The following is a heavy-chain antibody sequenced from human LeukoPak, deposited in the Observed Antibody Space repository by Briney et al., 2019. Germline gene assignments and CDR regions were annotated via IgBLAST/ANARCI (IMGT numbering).Heavy chain of an antibody. CDR2: INNDGKST. CDR1: GFTFSSYW. CDR3: ARAADSDVNWFGP. V-gene: IGHV3-74*01. Sequence: GGSLRLSCAASGFTFSSYWMSWVRQAPGKGLVWVSRINNDGKSTSHADSVKGRFTISRDNAKNTLYLQMNSLRAEDTAVYYCARAADSDVNWFGPWGQGTLVTVSS. J-gene: IGHJ5*02. D-gene: IGHD3-22*01.